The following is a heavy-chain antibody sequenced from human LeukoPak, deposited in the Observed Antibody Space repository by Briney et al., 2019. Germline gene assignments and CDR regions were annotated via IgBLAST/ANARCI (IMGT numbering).Heavy chain of an antibody. J-gene: IGHJ6*02. CDR3: ARVLDTAMVYYYYGMDV. Sequence: SETLSLTCTVSGDSISSYYWSWLRQPPGKGLEWLGYIYYSGSTNYNPSLKSRVTISVDTSKNQFSLKLSSVTAADTAVYYCARVLDTAMVYYYYGMDVWGQGTTVTVSS. CDR2: IYYSGST. D-gene: IGHD5-18*01. V-gene: IGHV4-59*01. CDR1: GDSISSYY.